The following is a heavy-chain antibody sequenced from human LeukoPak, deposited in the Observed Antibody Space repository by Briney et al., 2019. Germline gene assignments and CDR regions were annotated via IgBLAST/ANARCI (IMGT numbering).Heavy chain of an antibody. CDR2: MNPNSGNT. Sequence: ASVKVSCKASGYTFTGYDINWVRQATGQGLEWMGWMNPNSGNTGYAQKLQGRVTMTRNTSISTAYMELSSLRSEDTAVYYCARADYDSSGYYLNWFDPWAREPWSPSPQ. CDR3: ARADYDSSGYYLNWFDP. V-gene: IGHV1-8*01. J-gene: IGHJ5*02. D-gene: IGHD3-22*01. CDR1: GYTFTGYD.